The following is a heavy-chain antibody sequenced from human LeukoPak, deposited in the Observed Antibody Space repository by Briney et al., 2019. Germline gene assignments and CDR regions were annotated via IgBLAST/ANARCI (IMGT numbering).Heavy chain of an antibody. V-gene: IGHV1-46*02. CDR1: GYILNPFH. Sequence: GVSLTLLCRASGYILNPFHMHGARRSPGQALEWMGLFKCSGGSTSYAQKFQDRVTMTRDMTTSTVYMELSSLRSADTAVYYCARRDVYSEVAAFDYWGQGTLVTVSS. D-gene: IGHD3-16*01. J-gene: IGHJ4*02. CDR2: FKCSGGST. CDR3: ARRDVYSEVAAFDY.